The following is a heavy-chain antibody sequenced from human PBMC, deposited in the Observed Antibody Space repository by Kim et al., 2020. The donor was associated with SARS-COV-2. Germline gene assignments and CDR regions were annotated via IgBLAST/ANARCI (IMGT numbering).Heavy chain of an antibody. CDR1: GFTVSSNY. CDR3: ARDGLNRYNWNDHRWGGMDV. D-gene: IGHD1-20*01. CDR2: IYSGGST. Sequence: GGSLRLSCAASGFTVSSNYMSWVRQAPGKGLEWVSVIYSGGSTYYADSVKGRFTISRDNSKNTLYLQMNSLRAEDTAVYYCARDGLNRYNWNDHRWGGMDVWGQRTTVTVSS. J-gene: IGHJ6*02. V-gene: IGHV3-53*01.